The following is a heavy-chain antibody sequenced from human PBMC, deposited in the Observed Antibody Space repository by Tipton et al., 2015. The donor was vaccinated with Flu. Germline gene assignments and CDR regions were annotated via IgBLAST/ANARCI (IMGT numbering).Heavy chain of an antibody. D-gene: IGHD4-11*01. V-gene: IGHV4-59*08. Sequence: GLVKPSQTLSLTCNVSGGSLTSYYWTWIRQPPGKGLEWVGYTFYSGATSYNPSLKSRVTISINTSQKQFSLNMRSVTAADMAVYYCARRDYSSYVSDPKSWFDPWGQGALVTASS. CDR1: GGSLTSYY. J-gene: IGHJ5*02. CDR3: ARRDYSSYVSDPKSWFDP. CDR2: TFYSGAT.